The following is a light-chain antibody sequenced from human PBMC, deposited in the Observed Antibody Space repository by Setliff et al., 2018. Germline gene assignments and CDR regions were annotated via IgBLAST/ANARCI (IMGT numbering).Light chain of an antibody. CDR1: SSDIGGYNY. V-gene: IGLV2-14*03. Sequence: QSVLAQPASVSGSPGQSITISCTGPSSDIGGYNYVSWYQQHPGKAPQLIIYGVSKRPSGVSDRFSGSKSGNTASLTISGLQVEDEADYYCSSYTSNTFVFAAGTKVTVL. CDR3: SSYTSNTFV. CDR2: GVS. J-gene: IGLJ1*01.